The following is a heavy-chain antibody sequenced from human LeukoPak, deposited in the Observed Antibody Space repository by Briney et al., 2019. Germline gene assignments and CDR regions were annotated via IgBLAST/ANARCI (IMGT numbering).Heavy chain of an antibody. Sequence: GGSLRLSYAASGFTFSSYAMSWVRQAPGKGLEWVSAISGSGGSTYYADSVKGRLTISRDNSKNTLYLQMNSLRAEDTAVYYCAKVIEGGGWYTGPFDYWGQGTLVTVSS. J-gene: IGHJ4*02. CDR1: GFTFSSYA. CDR3: AKVIEGGGWYTGPFDY. V-gene: IGHV3-23*01. D-gene: IGHD6-19*01. CDR2: ISGSGGST.